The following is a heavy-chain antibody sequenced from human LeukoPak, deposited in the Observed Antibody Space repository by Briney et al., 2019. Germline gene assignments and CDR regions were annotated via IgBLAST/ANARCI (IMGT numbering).Heavy chain of an antibody. CDR3: AKDQYSSGPGA. CDR2: ISGSGGST. J-gene: IGHJ5*02. CDR1: GFTFSSYG. D-gene: IGHD6-19*01. V-gene: IGHV3-23*01. Sequence: PGGSLRLSCAASGFTFSSYGMSWVRQAPGKGLEWVSSISGSGGSTYYADSVKGRFTISRDNSKNTPYLQMNSLRAEDTAVYYCAKDQYSSGPGAWGQGTLVTVSS.